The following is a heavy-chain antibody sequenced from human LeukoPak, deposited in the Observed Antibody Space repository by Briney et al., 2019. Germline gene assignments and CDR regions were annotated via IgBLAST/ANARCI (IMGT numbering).Heavy chain of an antibody. CDR1: GGTFSSYA. CDR2: IIPIFGTA. V-gene: IGHV1-69*01. J-gene: IGHJ3*02. Sequence: GASVKVSCKASGGTFSSYAISWVRQAPGQGLEWMGGIIPIFGTANYAQKFQGRVTITADESTSTAYMELSSLRSEDTAVYYCARDPPYSSSRLDAFDIWGQGTMVTVSP. D-gene: IGHD6-6*01. CDR3: ARDPPYSSSRLDAFDI.